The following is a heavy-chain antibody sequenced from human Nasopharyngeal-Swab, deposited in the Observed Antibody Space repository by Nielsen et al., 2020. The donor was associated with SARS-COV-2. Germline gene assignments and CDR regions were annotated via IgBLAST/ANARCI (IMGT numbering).Heavy chain of an antibody. CDR3: ARYSSSWLYYYGMDV. D-gene: IGHD6-13*01. V-gene: IGHV1-69*13. CDR1: GGTFRSYA. Sequence: SVKVSCKASGGTFRSYAISWVRQAPGQGLEWMGGIIPIFGTANYAQKFQGRVTITADESTSTAYMELSSLRSEDTAVYYCARYSSSWLYYYGMDVWGQGTTVTVSS. J-gene: IGHJ6*02. CDR2: IIPIFGTA.